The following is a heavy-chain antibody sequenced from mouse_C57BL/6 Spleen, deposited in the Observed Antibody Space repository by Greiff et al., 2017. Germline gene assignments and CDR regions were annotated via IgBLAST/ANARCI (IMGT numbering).Heavy chain of an antibody. Sequence: QVQLKESGPELVKPGASVKISCKASGYAFSSSWLNWVKQRPGKGLEWIGRIYPGDGDTNYNGKFKGKATLTVDKSSSTAYRQLSSLSSEDCAVYFCARDGDYFDYWGQGTTLTVSS. D-gene: IGHD1-1*01. J-gene: IGHJ2*01. CDR2: IYPGDGDT. V-gene: IGHV1-82*01. CDR1: GYAFSSSW. CDR3: ARDGDYFDY.